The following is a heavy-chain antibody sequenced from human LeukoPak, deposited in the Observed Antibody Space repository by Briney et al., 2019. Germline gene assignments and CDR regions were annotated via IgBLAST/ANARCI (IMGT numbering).Heavy chain of an antibody. Sequence: GGSLRLSCAASGFTFSTYVMHWVRQAPGKGLEWVALIYYDGNTKYYADSVKGRFTIARDNSRDTLYLQMNSLRAEDTAVYYCARDIAVAGPVLDYWGQGTLVTVSS. CDR1: GFTFSTYV. CDR2: IYYDGNTK. D-gene: IGHD6-19*01. CDR3: ARDIAVAGPVLDY. V-gene: IGHV3-33*01. J-gene: IGHJ4*02.